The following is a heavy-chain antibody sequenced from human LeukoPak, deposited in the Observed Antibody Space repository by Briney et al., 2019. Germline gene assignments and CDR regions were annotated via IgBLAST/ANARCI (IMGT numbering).Heavy chain of an antibody. D-gene: IGHD6-13*01. Sequence: GGSLRLSYAASGFTFSGFAMSWVRRTPGKGLEWVSIISGSGGSAYYADSVKGRFTISRDNSKNTLFLQMNSLRAEDTALYYCAKSPGVSVAAADTGIFDYWGQGTLVTVSS. CDR3: AKSPGVSVAAADTGIFDY. J-gene: IGHJ4*02. CDR2: ISGSGGSA. CDR1: GFTFSGFA. V-gene: IGHV3-23*01.